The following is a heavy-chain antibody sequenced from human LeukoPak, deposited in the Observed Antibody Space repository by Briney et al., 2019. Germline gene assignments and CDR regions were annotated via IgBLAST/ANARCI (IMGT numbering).Heavy chain of an antibody. CDR3: AKASSGSSSRPVDC. J-gene: IGHJ4*02. Sequence: VGSLRLSCVASGFTFHDYAMSWVRQVPGKGLEWVSLISGDGGSASYAGSVKGRFTISRDNSKNSLYLQMNSLRTEDTAFYYCAKASSGSSSRPVDCWGQGTLVTVSS. CDR2: ISGDGGSA. CDR1: GFTFHDYA. V-gene: IGHV3-43*02. D-gene: IGHD3-10*01.